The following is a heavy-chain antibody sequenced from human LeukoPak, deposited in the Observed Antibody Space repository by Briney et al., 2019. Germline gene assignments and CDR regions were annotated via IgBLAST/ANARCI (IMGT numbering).Heavy chain of an antibody. CDR3: ARDTYYYDSSGGY. CDR1: GGSISSYSYY. D-gene: IGHD3-22*01. V-gene: IGHV4-30-4*08. CDR2: IYYSGST. J-gene: IGHJ4*02. Sequence: SETLSLTCTVSGGSISSYSYYWGWIRQPPGKGLEWIGYIYYSGSTYYNPSLKSRVTISVDTSKNQFSLKLSSVTAADTAVYYCARDTYYYDSSGGYWGQGTLVTVSS.